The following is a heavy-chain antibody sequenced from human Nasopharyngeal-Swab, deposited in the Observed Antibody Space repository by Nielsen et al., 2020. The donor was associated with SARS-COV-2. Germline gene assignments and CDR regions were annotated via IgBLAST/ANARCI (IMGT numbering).Heavy chain of an antibody. CDR3: ARHPKTMGATEFDD. CDR1: GYSFTNYW. CDR2: IYPGDSDT. J-gene: IGHJ4*02. V-gene: IGHV5-51*01. Sequence: KVSCKGSGYSFTNYWIGWVRQMPGKGLEGRGMIYPGDSDTRYSPSFQGQVTFSADKSISTAYLQWSSLRASDTAMFYCARHPKTMGATEFDDWGQGTLVTVSS. D-gene: IGHD1-26*01.